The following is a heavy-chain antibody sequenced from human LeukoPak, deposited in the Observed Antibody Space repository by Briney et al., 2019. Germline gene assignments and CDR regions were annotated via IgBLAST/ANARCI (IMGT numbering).Heavy chain of an antibody. CDR1: GGSFSGYY. CDR2: INNIGSP. J-gene: IGHJ4*02. D-gene: IGHD3-9*01. Sequence: SETLSLTCAVYGGSFSGYYWSWIRQPPGKGLEWLGEINNIGSPNYNPSLKSRVTISVDTSKNQFSLKLSSVTAADTAVYYCARGLPAYYDILTGYYTTPYYFDYWGQGTLVTVSS. V-gene: IGHV4-34*01. CDR3: ARGLPAYYDILTGYYTTPYYFDY.